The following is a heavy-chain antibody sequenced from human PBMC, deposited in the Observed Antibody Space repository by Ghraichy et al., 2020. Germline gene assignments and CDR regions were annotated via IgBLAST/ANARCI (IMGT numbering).Heavy chain of an antibody. J-gene: IGHJ3*02. CDR2: INHSGGT. V-gene: IGHV4-34*01. CDR3: ARDYGSGSHAFDI. Sequence: SETLSLTCAVYGGSFSGYYWSWIRQPPGKGLEWIGEINHSGGTNYNPSLKSRVTISLDTPKNQFSLKLSSVTAADTAVYYCARDYGSGSHAFDIWGQGTMVTVSS. CDR1: GGSFSGYY. D-gene: IGHD3-10*01.